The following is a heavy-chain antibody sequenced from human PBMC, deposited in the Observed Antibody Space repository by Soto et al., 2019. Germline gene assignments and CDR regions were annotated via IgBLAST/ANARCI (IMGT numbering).Heavy chain of an antibody. CDR2: LYHSGST. CDR3: ARRSTVVTPTPFDY. J-gene: IGHJ4*02. V-gene: IGHV4-4*02. CDR1: GDSITSSHW. Sequence: QVQLQESGPGLVEPSGTLSLTCAVSGDSITSSHWWSWVRQPPGKGLEWIGELYHSGSTNYNPSLKRRVTISVDKSKNQFSLRLSSVTAADTAVYYCARRSTVVTPTPFDYWGQGTLVTVSS. D-gene: IGHD4-17*01.